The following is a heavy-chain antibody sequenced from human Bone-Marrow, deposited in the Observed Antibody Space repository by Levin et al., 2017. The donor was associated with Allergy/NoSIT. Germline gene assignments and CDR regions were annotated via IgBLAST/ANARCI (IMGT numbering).Heavy chain of an antibody. Sequence: GESLKISCKTSGYTFTNSYIHWIRQAHGQGLEWLGIVNPSGGGTTYAQNFQGRITMTRDTSTSAVYMELRTLRPDDTAVYFCARDDWLDIWGQGTLVTVSS. CDR3: ARDDWLDI. CDR2: VNPSGGGT. J-gene: IGHJ5*02. V-gene: IGHV1-46*01. CDR1: GYTFTNSY.